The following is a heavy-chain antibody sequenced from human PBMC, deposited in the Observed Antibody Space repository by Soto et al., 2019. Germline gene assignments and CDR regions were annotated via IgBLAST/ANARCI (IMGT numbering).Heavy chain of an antibody. Sequence: QVQLQQSGPRLVKPSETLSLTCTVSSGPDRSHNWGWIRQPPGRGLEWIGYVYYTGDTAYNPSLRGRGTLXAXTXXNAISLTLNSVTAADTAVYYCVRQGIDSLHGLVDVWGQGTTVSVSS. CDR2: VYYTGDT. CDR3: VRQGIDSLHGLVDV. V-gene: IGHV4-59*08. D-gene: IGHD2-15*01. J-gene: IGHJ6*02. CDR1: SGPDRSHN.